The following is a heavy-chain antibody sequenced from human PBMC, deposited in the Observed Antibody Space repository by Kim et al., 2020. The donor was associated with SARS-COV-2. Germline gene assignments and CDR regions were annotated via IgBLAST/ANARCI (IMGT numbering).Heavy chain of an antibody. CDR1: GYNFIDTY. CDR3: ARGGGWADNDY. D-gene: IGHD3-16*01. J-gene: IGHJ4*02. V-gene: IGHV1-2*06. Sequence: ASVKVSCKASGYNFIDTYMHWVRQAPGQGLEWVGRVNPTSGGTDYAQKFQGRVTMTGDTSISTAYMELSRLTSDDTAMYYCARGGGWADNDYWGQGT. CDR2: VNPTSGGT.